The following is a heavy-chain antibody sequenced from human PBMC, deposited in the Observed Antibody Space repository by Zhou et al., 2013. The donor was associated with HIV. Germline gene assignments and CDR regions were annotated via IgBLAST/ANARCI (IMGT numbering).Heavy chain of an antibody. J-gene: IGHJ3*02. V-gene: IGHV1-8*03. CDR3: ARHRRYGDNSYAFDI. D-gene: IGHD2-21*01. CDR2: MNPRSGNT. CDR1: GGTFSTYA. Sequence: QVQLVQSGAEVKKPGSSVKVSCKVSGGTFSTYAISWVRQATGQGLEWMGWMNPRSGNTGYAQKFQGRVTITRNTSINTAYMELSSLRSEDTGVYYCARHRRYGDNSYAFDIWGQGDNGHRLF.